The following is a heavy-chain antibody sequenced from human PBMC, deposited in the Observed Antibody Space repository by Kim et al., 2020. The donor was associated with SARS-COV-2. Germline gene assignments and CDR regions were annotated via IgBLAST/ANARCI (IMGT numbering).Heavy chain of an antibody. CDR3: AGRSLRGTNFFDY. Sequence: YADSVKGRFTISRDNAKNTMYLGMNSLRAEDTAVYYCAGRSLRGTNFFDYWGQGTLVTVSS. V-gene: IGHV3-74*01. D-gene: IGHD1-1*01. J-gene: IGHJ4*02.